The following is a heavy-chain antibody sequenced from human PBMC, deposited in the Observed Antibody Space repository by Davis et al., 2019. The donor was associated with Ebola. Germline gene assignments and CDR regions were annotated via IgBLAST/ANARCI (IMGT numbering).Heavy chain of an antibody. J-gene: IGHJ6*02. CDR2: IRSKAYGGTT. V-gene: IGHV3-49*04. Sequence: GESLKISCAASGFTFSSYSMNWVRQAPGKGLEWVGFIRSKAYGGTTEYAASVKGRFTISRDDSKSIAYLQMNSLKTEDTAVYYCTRDPPYYDFPRADVWGQGTTVTVSS. CDR3: TRDPPYYDFPRADV. CDR1: GFTFSSYS. D-gene: IGHD3-3*01.